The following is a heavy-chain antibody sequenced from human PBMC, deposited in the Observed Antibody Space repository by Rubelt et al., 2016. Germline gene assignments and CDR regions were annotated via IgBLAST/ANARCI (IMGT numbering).Heavy chain of an antibody. V-gene: IGHV4-34*01. D-gene: IGHD3-3*01. CDR2: VNHSGST. Sequence: QVQLQQWGAGLLKPSETLSLTCAVYGGSFSGYFWSWIRQPPGKGLAWIGEVNHSGSTNYNPSLKSRVTMSGDTSKNHFSLNLNSVTAADTAVYYCARGLMPGLLSLYFDYWGQGALVTVSS. CDR3: ARGLMPGLLSLYFDY. CDR1: GGSFSGYF. J-gene: IGHJ4*02.